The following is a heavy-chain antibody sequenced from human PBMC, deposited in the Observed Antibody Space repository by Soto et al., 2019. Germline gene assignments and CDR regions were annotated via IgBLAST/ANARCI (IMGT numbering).Heavy chain of an antibody. CDR1: GFTFRNYA. CDR2: ISYDGSKK. V-gene: IGHV3-30-3*01. CDR3: VRAPGSATVTTSYVDY. J-gene: IGHJ4*02. D-gene: IGHD4-17*01. Sequence: QVQLVESGGGVVQPGRSLRLSCAASGFTFRNYAMHWVRQAPGKGLEWVVVISYDGSKKYYADSLKGRFTISRDNSNNTLYLQMNSLTDEDTAVYYCVRAPGSATVTTSYVDYWGQGTLVTVSS.